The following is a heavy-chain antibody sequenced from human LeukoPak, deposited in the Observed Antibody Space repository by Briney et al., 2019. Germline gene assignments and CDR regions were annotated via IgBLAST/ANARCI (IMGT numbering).Heavy chain of an antibody. CDR1: GFTFSSYG. D-gene: IGHD6-13*01. Sequence: GGSLRLSCAAPGFTFSSYGMHWVRQAPGKGLEWVAVISYDGSNKYYADSVKGRFTISRDNSKNTLYLQMNSLRAEDTAVYYCAKDFFSGSWYRWDYYYYGMDVWGQGTTVTVSS. CDR2: ISYDGSNK. CDR3: AKDFFSGSWYRWDYYYYGMDV. V-gene: IGHV3-30*18. J-gene: IGHJ6*02.